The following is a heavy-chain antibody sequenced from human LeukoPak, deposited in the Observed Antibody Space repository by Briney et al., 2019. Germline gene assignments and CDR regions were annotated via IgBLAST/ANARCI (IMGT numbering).Heavy chain of an antibody. CDR1: GGSIGSGGYS. J-gene: IGHJ4*02. CDR3: ATSVDTAMVTTFDF. D-gene: IGHD5-18*01. V-gene: IGHV4-30-2*01. Sequence: SETLSLTCAVSGGSIGSGGYSWSWIRQPPGKGLEWIGYIYHSGSTYYNPSLKSRVTISVDTSKNQFSLKLSSVTAADTAVYYCATSVDTAMVTTFDFWGQGTLDTVSS. CDR2: IYHSGST.